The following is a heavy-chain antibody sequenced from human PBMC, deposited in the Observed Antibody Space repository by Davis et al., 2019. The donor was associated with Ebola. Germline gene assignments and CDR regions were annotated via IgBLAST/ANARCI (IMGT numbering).Heavy chain of an antibody. CDR1: GGSFSGYY. CDR2: INHSGST. Sequence: MPSETLSLTCAVYGGSFSGYYWSWIRQPPGKGLEWIGEINHSGSTKYNPSLKSRVTISVDTSKNQFPLKLSSVTAADTAVYYCARERGSYGAYFDYWGQGTLVTVSS. J-gene: IGHJ4*02. D-gene: IGHD1-26*01. V-gene: IGHV4-34*01. CDR3: ARERGSYGAYFDY.